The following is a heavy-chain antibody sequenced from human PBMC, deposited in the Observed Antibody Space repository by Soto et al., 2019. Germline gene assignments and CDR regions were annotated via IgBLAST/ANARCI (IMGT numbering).Heavy chain of an antibody. CDR3: ARGDCTTSTCYGGVFDH. CDR1: GFTFSTYT. J-gene: IGHJ4*02. Sequence: EVQLVESGGDLVLPGGSLRLSCVAPGFTFSTYTMNWVRQAPGKGLEWLSHLSRSNVIHYSDSAKGRFTISRDKAKDSLYLQLQNLRVEDTAVYYSARGDCTTSTCYGGVFDHWGQGALVTVSS. D-gene: IGHD2-2*01. CDR2: LSRSNVI. V-gene: IGHV3-48*01.